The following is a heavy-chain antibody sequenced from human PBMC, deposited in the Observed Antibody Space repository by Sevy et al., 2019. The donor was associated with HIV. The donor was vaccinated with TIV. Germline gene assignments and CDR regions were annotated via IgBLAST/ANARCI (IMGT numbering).Heavy chain of an antibody. J-gene: IGHJ4*02. D-gene: IGHD1-20*01. CDR2: IYYSGST. Sequence: SETLSLTCSVSDGSMNLYYWSWIRQPPGKGLEWIGFIYYSGSTNYNPSLKSRVTISVDTSENQFSLKLSSVTAADTAVYYCARVGFNWNDVDYWGQGTLVTVSS. V-gene: IGHV4-59*01. CDR1: DGSMNLYY. CDR3: ARVGFNWNDVDY.